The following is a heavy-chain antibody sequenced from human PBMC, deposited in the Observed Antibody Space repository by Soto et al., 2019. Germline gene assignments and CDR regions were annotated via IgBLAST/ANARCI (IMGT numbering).Heavy chain of an antibody. D-gene: IGHD3-22*01. CDR2: ISGSGGST. CDR3: AKVPDYYYDSSGYYFDY. Sequence: GESLKISCAASGFTFSSYAMSWVRQAPGKGLEWVSAISGSGGSTYYADSVKGRFTISRDNSKNTLYLQMNSLRAEDTAVYYCAKVPDYYYDSSGYYFDYWGQGTLVTVSS. J-gene: IGHJ4*02. V-gene: IGHV3-23*01. CDR1: GFTFSSYA.